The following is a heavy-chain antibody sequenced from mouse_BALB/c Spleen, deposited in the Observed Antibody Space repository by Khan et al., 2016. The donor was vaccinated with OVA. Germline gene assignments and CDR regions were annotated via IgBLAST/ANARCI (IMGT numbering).Heavy chain of an antibody. CDR1: GDTFTNYT. CDR2: INPSNGYT. Sequence: VQLQQSGSELARPGASVKMSCKASGDTFTNYTIHWIKKRPGQGLEWIGYINPSNGYTNYNQKFKDKATLTTDKSSTTAYLQLSSLTSDDSSVYNCVRDGAYHRNDGWFAYWGQGTLVTVSA. CDR3: VRDGAYHRNDGWFAY. J-gene: IGHJ3*01. V-gene: IGHV1-4*01. D-gene: IGHD2-14*01.